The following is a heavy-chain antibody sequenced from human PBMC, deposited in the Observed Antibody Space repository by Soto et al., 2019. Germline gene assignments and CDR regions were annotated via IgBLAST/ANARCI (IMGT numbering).Heavy chain of an antibody. V-gene: IGHV2-5*02. J-gene: IGHJ2*01. CDR1: GFSLSTSGVG. D-gene: IGHD4-17*01. Sequence: QITLKESGPTLVKPTQTLTLTCTFSGFSLSTSGVGVGWIRQPPGKALECLALIYWDDDERYSPSLKSRLTITKDTSKNQVVLRMTNMDPVDTATYYCAHSGPMTSVTTGGQRRKFWYFDLWGRGTLVTVSS. CDR2: IYWDDDE. CDR3: AHSGPMTSVTTGGQRRKFWYFDL.